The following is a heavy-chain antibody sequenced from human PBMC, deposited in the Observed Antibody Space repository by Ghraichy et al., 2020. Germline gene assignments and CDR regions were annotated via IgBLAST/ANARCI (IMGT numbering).Heavy chain of an antibody. V-gene: IGHV3-30*18. CDR3: AKDKHPELENYFYYMDV. Sequence: GGSLRLSCAASGFTFSSYGIHWVRQAPGRGLEWLALISYDGDRKYYADSVKGRFTISRDKSKNTVYLQVISLRVEDTAVYHCAKDKHPELENYFYYMDVWGNGTTVTVSS. D-gene: IGHD3-10*01. CDR1: GFTFSSYG. J-gene: IGHJ6*03. CDR2: ISYDGDRK.